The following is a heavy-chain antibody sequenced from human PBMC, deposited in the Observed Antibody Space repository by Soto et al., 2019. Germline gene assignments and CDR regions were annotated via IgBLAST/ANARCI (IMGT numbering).Heavy chain of an antibody. CDR2: MSHSGGT. Sequence: QVQLQQWGAGLLKPSETLSLTCAVYGGFVSSGSYYWSWIRQPPGKGLEWLGEMSHSGGTHFNPAPKRRVTISVDTSKHQFSLRMSSVTAADTALYYCARVERGTVTTVVDAFDIWGPGTMVTVSS. CDR3: ARVERGTVTTVVDAFDI. D-gene: IGHD1-1*01. J-gene: IGHJ3*02. V-gene: IGHV4-34*01. CDR1: GGFVSSGSYY.